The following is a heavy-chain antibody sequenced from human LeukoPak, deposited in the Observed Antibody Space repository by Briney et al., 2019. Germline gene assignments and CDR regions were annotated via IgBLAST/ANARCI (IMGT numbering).Heavy chain of an antibody. V-gene: IGHV1-69*04. CDR1: GGTFRNSG. J-gene: IGHJ1*01. CDR2: NIPILDIT. CDR3: AKIHDDSGYYYEYFQF. D-gene: IGHD3-22*01. Sequence: SVKVSCKASGGTFRNSGISWVRQAPGQGLEYVGRNIPILDITEYGKTSPGRVTITADTATDTFYMELSGLRSEDTAVYYCAKIHDDSGYYYEYFQFWGQGTLITVSS.